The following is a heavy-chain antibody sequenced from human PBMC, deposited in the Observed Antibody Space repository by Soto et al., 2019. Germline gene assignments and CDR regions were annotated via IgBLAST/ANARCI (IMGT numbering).Heavy chain of an antibody. CDR1: GVTLSNAW. J-gene: IGHJ6*02. Sequence: GGSLRLSCAASGVTLSNAWMNWVRQAPEKGLEWVGRIKSKTDGGTTDYAAPVKGRFTISRDDSKNTLYLQMNSLKTEDTAVYYCTTHSIGAYYYGMDVWGQGTTVTVSS. V-gene: IGHV3-15*07. CDR3: TTHSIGAYYYGMDV. CDR2: IKSKTDGGTT. D-gene: IGHD3-22*01.